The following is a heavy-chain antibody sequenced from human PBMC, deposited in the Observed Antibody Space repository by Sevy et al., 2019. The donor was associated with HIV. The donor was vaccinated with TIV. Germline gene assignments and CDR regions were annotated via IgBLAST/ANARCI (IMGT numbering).Heavy chain of an antibody. CDR1: GFTFSSYS. V-gene: IGHV3-48*01. CDR3: ARVLPTMVQG. Sequence: GGSLRLSCAASGFTFSSYSMNWVRQAPGKGLEWVSYISSSSTIYYADAVKGRFTISRDNAKNSLYLQMNSLGAEDTAVYYCARVLPTMVQGWGQGTLVTVSS. D-gene: IGHD3-10*01. CDR2: ISSSSTI. J-gene: IGHJ4*02.